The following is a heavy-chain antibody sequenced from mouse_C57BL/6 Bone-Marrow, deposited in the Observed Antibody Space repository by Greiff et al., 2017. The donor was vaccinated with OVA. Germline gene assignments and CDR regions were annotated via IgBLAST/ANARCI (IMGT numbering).Heavy chain of an antibody. CDR1: GYTFTSYW. J-gene: IGHJ4*01. CDR2: IYPGSGST. D-gene: IGHD2-5*01. Sequence: QVQLQQPGAELVKPGASVKMSCKASGYTFTSYWITWVKQRPGQGLEWIGDIYPGSGSTNYNEKFKSKATLTVDTSSSTAYMQLSSLTSEDSAVYYCARWEYYSNSFYAMDYWGQGTSVTVSS. CDR3: ARWEYYSNSFYAMDY. V-gene: IGHV1-55*01.